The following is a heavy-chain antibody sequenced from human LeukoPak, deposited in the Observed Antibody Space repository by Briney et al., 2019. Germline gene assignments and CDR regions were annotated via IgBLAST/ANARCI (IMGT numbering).Heavy chain of an antibody. D-gene: IGHD5-12*01. CDR2: IIPIFGTA. J-gene: IGHJ3*02. V-gene: IGHV1-69*13. CDR3: ARWLRPPALAFDI. CDR1: GGTFSSYA. Sequence: GASVKVSCKASGGTFSSYAISWVRQAPGQGLEWMGGIIPIFGTANYAQKFQGRVTITADESTSTAYMELSSLRSEDTAVYYCARWLRPPALAFDIWGQGTMVTVSS.